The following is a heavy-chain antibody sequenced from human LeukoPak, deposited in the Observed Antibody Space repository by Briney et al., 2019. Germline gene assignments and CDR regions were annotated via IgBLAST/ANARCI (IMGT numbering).Heavy chain of an antibody. CDR1: GGSISSSNW. CDR2: IYHSGST. V-gene: IGHV4-4*02. D-gene: IGHD3-10*01. CDR3: ARADVPNIWFGHSGDYYFDY. Sequence: SGTLSLTCAVSGGSISSSNWWSWVRQPPGKGLEWIGEIYHSGSTNYNPSLKSRVTISVDKSKNQFSLKLSSVTAADTAVYYCARADVPNIWFGHSGDYYFDYWGQGTLVTVSS. J-gene: IGHJ4*02.